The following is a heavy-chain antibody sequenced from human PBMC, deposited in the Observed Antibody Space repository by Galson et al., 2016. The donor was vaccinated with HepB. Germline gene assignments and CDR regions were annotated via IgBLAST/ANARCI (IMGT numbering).Heavy chain of an antibody. CDR3: ARGISEKLKPSAYYYYVDV. Sequence: CAISGDSVSSNSASWNFIRQSPSRGLEWLGRTYYRSKWYNDYAVSVRSRITINPDTSKNQFSLQLNSVTPEDTAVYYCARGISEKLKPSAYYYYVDVWGKGTTVTVSS. D-gene: IGHD1-1*01. CDR1: GDSVSSNSAS. J-gene: IGHJ6*03. V-gene: IGHV6-1*01. CDR2: TYYRSKWYN.